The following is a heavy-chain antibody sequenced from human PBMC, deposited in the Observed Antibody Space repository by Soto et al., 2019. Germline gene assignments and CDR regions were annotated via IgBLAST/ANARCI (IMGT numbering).Heavy chain of an antibody. V-gene: IGHV3-23*01. CDR1: GFTFSSYA. J-gene: IGHJ4*02. CDR3: AKASRRLDVLLWFGELPDLDY. D-gene: IGHD3-10*01. CDR2: ISGSGGST. Sequence: GGSLRLSCAASGFTFSSYAMSWVRQAPGKGLEWVSAISGSGGSTYYADSVKGRFTISRDNSKNTLYLQMNSLRAEDTAVYYCAKASRRLDVLLWFGELPDLDYWGQGTLVTVSS.